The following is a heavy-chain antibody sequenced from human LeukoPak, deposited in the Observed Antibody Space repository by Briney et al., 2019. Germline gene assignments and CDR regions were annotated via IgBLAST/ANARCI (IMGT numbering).Heavy chain of an antibody. Sequence: GGSLRLSCVASGFTVSANYMTWVRQAPGKGLEWVAFIRYDGSNKYYADSVKGRFTISRDNSKNTLYLQMNSLRAEDTAVYYCAKSQGYCSSTSCPGNAFDIWGQGTMVTVSS. J-gene: IGHJ3*02. CDR1: GFTVSANY. V-gene: IGHV3-30*02. D-gene: IGHD2-2*01. CDR2: IRYDGSNK. CDR3: AKSQGYCSSTSCPGNAFDI.